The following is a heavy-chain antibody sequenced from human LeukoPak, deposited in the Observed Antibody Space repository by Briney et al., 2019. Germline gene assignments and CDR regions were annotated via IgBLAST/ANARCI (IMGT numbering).Heavy chain of an antibody. Sequence: SETLSLTCTVSGGSITSYYWSWIRQPAGKGPEWIGRIYASGSTNYNPSLKSRVTISVDTSKNQFSLKLSSVTAADTAVYYCARQTTRNWFDPWGQGTLVTVSS. J-gene: IGHJ5*02. CDR2: IYASGST. CDR1: GGSITSYY. CDR3: ARQTTRNWFDP. D-gene: IGHD4-17*01. V-gene: IGHV4-4*07.